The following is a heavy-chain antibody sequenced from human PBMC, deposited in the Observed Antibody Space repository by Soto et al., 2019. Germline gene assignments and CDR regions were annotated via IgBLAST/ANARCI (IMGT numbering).Heavy chain of an antibody. J-gene: IGHJ6*02. Sequence: QVQLQESAPGLVKPSETLSLTCTVSGGSISSYCWSWIRQPPGKGMEWIGYIYYNGSTNYNPTLKSRVTISVDTSKHQFCLKLSSVTAADTAVYYCARDRPARASGYPLSPPYYYYVMDVWGQGTRVTVSS. V-gene: IGHV4-59*01. D-gene: IGHD5-12*01. CDR1: GGSISSYC. CDR2: IYYNGST. CDR3: ARDRPARASGYPLSPPYYYYVMDV.